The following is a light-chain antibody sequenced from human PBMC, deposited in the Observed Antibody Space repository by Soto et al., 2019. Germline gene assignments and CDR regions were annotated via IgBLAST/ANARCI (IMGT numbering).Light chain of an antibody. Sequence: EVVMRQSPATLSFSQEEGATLSCRASQGIGDTLAWYQHKPGQTPRLLIYDTSTRATGVPTRFSGSRSGAEFTLTINSLQSEDFAVYYCQPYNNWPLTFGGGTKVDIK. J-gene: IGKJ4*01. V-gene: IGKV3-15*01. CDR2: DTS. CDR1: QGIGDT. CDR3: QPYNNWPLT.